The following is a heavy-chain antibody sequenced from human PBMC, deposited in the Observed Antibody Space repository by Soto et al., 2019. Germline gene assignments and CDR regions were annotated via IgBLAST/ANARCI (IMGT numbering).Heavy chain of an antibody. Sequence: SETLSLTCTVCGGSISSGDYYWSWIRQPPGKGLEWIGYIYYSGSTYYNPSLKSRVTISVDTSKNQFSLKLSSVTAADTAVYYCARDRGGSYYVSYWFDPWGQGTLVTVSS. D-gene: IGHD1-26*01. V-gene: IGHV4-30-4*01. CDR2: IYYSGST. CDR3: ARDRGGSYYVSYWFDP. CDR1: GGSISSGDYY. J-gene: IGHJ5*02.